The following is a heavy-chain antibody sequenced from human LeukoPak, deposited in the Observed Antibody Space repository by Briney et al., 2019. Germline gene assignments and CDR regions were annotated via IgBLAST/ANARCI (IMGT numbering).Heavy chain of an antibody. V-gene: IGHV4-34*01. CDR3: ARATFDYAFDY. D-gene: IGHD4-17*01. J-gene: IGHJ4*02. CDR2: INHSGST. CDR1: GGSFSGYY. Sequence: SETLSLTCAVYGGSFSGYYWSWIRQPPGKGLEWIGEINHSGSTNYDPSLKNRVTISVDTSKNQFSVKLSSVTAADTAVYYCARATFDYAFDYWGQGTLVTVSS.